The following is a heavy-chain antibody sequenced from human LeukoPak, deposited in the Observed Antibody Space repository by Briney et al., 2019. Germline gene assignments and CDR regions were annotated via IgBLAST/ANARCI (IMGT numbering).Heavy chain of an antibody. CDR1: GYSFTAYW. CDR3: AIDPGWLQSDY. D-gene: IGHD5-24*01. J-gene: IGHJ4*01. V-gene: IGHV1-2*02. CDR2: MNPNSGVT. Sequence: ASVTVSCKASGYSFTAYWIHWVRQAPGQGLEWMGCMNPNSGVTGYARSFQGRVTMTRDTSISTAYMELNSLRSDDSAVYYCAIDPGWLQSDYWGQGTLVSVPS.